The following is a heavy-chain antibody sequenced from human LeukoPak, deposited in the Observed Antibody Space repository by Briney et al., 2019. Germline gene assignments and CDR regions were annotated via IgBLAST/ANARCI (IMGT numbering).Heavy chain of an antibody. V-gene: IGHV3-21*01. CDR1: GFTFSSYF. J-gene: IGHJ5*02. Sequence: NPGGSLRLSCAASGFTFSSYFVTWVRQAPGKGLEWVSSISSSSGYIYYADSVKGRFTISRDNAKNSMYLQMNSLRAEDTAVYCCARAVERYFDWTHPNWFDLWGQGTLVTVSS. D-gene: IGHD3-9*01. CDR3: ARAVERYFDWTHPNWFDL. CDR2: ISSSSGYI.